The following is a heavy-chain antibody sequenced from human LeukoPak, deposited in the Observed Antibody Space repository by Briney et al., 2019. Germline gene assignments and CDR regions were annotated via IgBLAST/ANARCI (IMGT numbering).Heavy chain of an antibody. D-gene: IGHD3-22*01. Sequence: GGSLRLSCAASGFTFSSYWMSWVRQAPGKGLEWVANIKQDGSEKYYVDSVKGRFTISRDNAKNSLYLQMNSPRAEDTAVYYCASGEYYYDSSGYAYWGQGTLVTVSS. CDR1: GFTFSSYW. CDR3: ASGEYYYDSSGYAY. J-gene: IGHJ4*02. V-gene: IGHV3-7*03. CDR2: IKQDGSEK.